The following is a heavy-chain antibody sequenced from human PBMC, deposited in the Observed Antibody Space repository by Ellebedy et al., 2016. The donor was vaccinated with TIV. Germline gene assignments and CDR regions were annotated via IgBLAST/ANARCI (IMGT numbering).Heavy chain of an antibody. Sequence: MPSETLSLTCTVSGVSITTNYWSWIRQTPGKGLEWIGYIYYGGGTNYNPSLKSRVTLSLDTSKYHFSLKLTSMTAADTAVYYCARPYGTGWLGRSAFDIWGQGTMVTVSS. V-gene: IGHV4-59*12. CDR1: GVSITTNY. D-gene: IGHD6-19*01. CDR3: ARPYGTGWLGRSAFDI. CDR2: IYYGGGT. J-gene: IGHJ3*02.